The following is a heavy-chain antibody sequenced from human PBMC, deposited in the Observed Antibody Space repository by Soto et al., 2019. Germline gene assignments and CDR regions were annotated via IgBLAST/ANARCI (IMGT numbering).Heavy chain of an antibody. Sequence: ASVKFSCKVSGYTLTELSMHWVRQAPGKGLEWMGGFDPEDGETIYAQKFQGRVTMTEDTSTDTAYMELSSLRSEDTAVYYCATDTRRKGSSWYPSTFFDYWGQGTLVTVSS. CDR2: FDPEDGET. V-gene: IGHV1-24*01. CDR1: GYTLTELS. J-gene: IGHJ4*02. D-gene: IGHD6-13*01. CDR3: ATDTRRKGSSWYPSTFFDY.